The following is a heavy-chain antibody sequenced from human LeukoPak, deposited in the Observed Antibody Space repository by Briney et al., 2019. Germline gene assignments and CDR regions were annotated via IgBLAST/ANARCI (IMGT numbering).Heavy chain of an antibody. Sequence: ASVKVSCKASGYTFTRSGISWVRQAPGQGLEWMGWISGYNGNANTAQNFQGRILMTIDTSTSTAYMELSSLRSEDTAVYYCARGGLYDILTGYSMYNWFDPWGQGTLVTVSS. V-gene: IGHV1-18*01. J-gene: IGHJ5*02. CDR1: GYTFTRSG. D-gene: IGHD3-9*01. CDR3: ARGGLYDILTGYSMYNWFDP. CDR2: ISGYNGNA.